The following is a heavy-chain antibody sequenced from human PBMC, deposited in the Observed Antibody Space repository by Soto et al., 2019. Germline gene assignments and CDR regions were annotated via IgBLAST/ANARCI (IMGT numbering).Heavy chain of an antibody. V-gene: IGHV1-46*01. CDR3: ASVRLGYFDWLFYDGAFDI. Sequence: ALLKLAWKTSGYTLTSDQSHRGRKANRQGLEWMSILNPSGGSTSYAQKSQRRVTMTRYTSTSTVYMELSSLRSEDTSVYYCASVRLGYFDWLFYDGAFDICGEWTMVTVPS. CDR2: LNPSGGST. D-gene: IGHD3-9*01. CDR1: GYTLTSDQ. J-gene: IGHJ3*02.